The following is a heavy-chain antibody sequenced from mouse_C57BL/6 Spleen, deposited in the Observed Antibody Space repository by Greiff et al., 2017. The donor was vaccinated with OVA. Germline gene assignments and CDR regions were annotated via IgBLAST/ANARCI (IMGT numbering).Heavy chain of an antibody. CDR1: GYTFTSYW. V-gene: IGHV1-72*01. J-gene: IGHJ3*01. Sequence: QVQLQQPGAELVKPGASVKLSCKASGYTFTSYWMHWVKQRPGRGLEWIGRIDPNSGGTKYNEKFKSKATLTVDKPSSTAYMQLSSLTSEDSAVYYCARSTYYSNYGAYWGQGTLVTVSA. CDR2: IDPNSGGT. D-gene: IGHD2-5*01. CDR3: ARSTYYSNYGAY.